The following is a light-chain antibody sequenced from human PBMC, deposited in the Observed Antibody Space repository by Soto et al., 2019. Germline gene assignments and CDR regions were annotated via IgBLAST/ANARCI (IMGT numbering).Light chain of an antibody. CDR1: QSFSSN. CDR2: GAS. Sequence: EIVMTQSPATLSVSPGERVTLSWRASQSFSSNLAWYHQKPLQPPRLLIYGASTRSTGIPARFSGSGSGTEFTLTISSLQSEDFAVYYCQQYNNWPPTFGQGTKV. J-gene: IGKJ1*01. CDR3: QQYNNWPPT. V-gene: IGKV3-15*01.